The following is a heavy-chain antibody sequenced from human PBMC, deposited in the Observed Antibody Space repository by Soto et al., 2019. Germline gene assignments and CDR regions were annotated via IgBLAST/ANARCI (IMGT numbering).Heavy chain of an antibody. J-gene: IGHJ4*02. CDR1: GFTFKTYN. CDR2: IGTSGTPV. CDR3: XXXXXPDSSGWYYFDY. D-gene: IGHD6-19*01. Sequence: EVQLEESGGALVQPGGSLRLSCAASGFTFKTYNMNWVRQAPGKGLEWVSYIGTSGTPVYYADSVKGRFTISRDNAKXXXXXXXXXXXXXXXXXXXXXXXXXPDSSGWYYFDYWGQGTLVTVSS. V-gene: IGHV3-48*01.